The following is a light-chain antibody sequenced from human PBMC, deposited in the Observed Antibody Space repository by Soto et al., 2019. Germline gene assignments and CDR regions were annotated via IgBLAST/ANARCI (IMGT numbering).Light chain of an antibody. CDR3: QQYSSSPLT. CDR1: QSVTSNY. V-gene: IGKV3-20*01. Sequence: EMGLTQSPGTLSLSPGERATLSCRASQSVTSNYLAWYHQQPGQAPRLLIYGTSNRATGVPDRFRGSGSGTDFTLTISRLEPEDFALYYCQQYSSSPLTFGCGTQVDIK. CDR2: GTS. J-gene: IGKJ4*01.